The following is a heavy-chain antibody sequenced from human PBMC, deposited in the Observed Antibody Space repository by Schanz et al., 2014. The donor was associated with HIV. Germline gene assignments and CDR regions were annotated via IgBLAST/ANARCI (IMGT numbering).Heavy chain of an antibody. J-gene: IGHJ3*02. CDR2: INSDGSST. D-gene: IGHD3-22*01. CDR1: GFTLSGYT. CDR3: VHDDSDNDGFDM. V-gene: IGHV3-74*02. Sequence: VQLVESGGGVVQPGGSLRVSCAVSGFTLSGYTMSWVRQAPGKGLEWVSRINSDGSSTNYADSVKGRLTISRDNAKNTLYLQMNSLRAEDTAVYYCVHDDSDNDGFDMWGQGTMVTVSS.